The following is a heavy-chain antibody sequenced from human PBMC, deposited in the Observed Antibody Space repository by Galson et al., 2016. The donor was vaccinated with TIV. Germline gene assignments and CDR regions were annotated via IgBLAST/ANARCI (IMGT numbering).Heavy chain of an antibody. V-gene: IGHV1-69*13. D-gene: IGHD5-18*01. CDR1: GGTFNSYG. CDR2: IIPVFGTT. CDR3: ARSRGYSYGYVDP. J-gene: IGHJ5*02. Sequence: SVKVSCKASGGTFNSYGISWVRQAPGRGLQWMGGIIPVFGTTKYSQDFQGRVAVTADESTGTAYMELSGLRFDDTAVYFCARSRGYSYGYVDPWGQGTLVTVSA.